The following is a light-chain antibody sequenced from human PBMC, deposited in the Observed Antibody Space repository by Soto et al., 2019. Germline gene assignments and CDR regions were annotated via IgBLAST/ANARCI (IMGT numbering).Light chain of an antibody. V-gene: IGKV1-5*01. Sequence: DIQMTQPPSTLSASVGDRVTITCRASQRLNNDLAWYQQKPGKAPNLLIYDASTLERRVPSRFSGTGSGTEFTLAINSLQPDDFAPYYCQQYHRSSITFGQGTRLEIK. CDR3: QQYHRSSIT. J-gene: IGKJ5*01. CDR2: DAS. CDR1: QRLNND.